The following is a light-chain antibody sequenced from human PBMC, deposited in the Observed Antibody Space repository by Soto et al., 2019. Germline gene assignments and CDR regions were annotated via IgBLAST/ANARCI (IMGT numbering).Light chain of an antibody. CDR2: AAS. J-gene: IGKJ4*01. CDR3: HQSYSTPPLT. CDR1: QSISSY. V-gene: IGKV1-39*01. Sequence: DIPMTQSPSSLSASVGDRVTITCRASQSISSYLNWYQQKPGKAPKLLIYAASSLQSGVPSRFSGSGSGTDFTLTISSLQPEDFATYYCHQSYSTPPLTFGGGTKVEIK.